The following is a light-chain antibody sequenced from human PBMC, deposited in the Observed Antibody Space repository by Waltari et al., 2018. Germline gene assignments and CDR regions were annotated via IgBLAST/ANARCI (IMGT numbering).Light chain of an antibody. CDR1: KIGSKN. CDR3: QVWDSGSDHYV. CDR2: DDG. J-gene: IGLJ1*01. V-gene: IGLV3-21*02. Sequence: SYVLTQPPSVSVAPGQTARITCDGNKIGSKNVHWYQQKPGQAPVLVVNDDGDRPSGFPGRFSGSNAGNTATLTISRVDAGDEADDYCQVWDSGSDHYVFGTVTKVTVL.